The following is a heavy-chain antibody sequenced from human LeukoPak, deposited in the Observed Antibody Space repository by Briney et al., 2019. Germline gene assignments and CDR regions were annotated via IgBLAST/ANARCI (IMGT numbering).Heavy chain of an antibody. CDR2: INPNSGGT. D-gene: IGHD1-1*01. V-gene: IGHV1-2*02. J-gene: IGHJ6*02. Sequence: ASVKVSCKACGYTFTGYYMHWVRQAPGQGLEWMGWINPNSGGTNYAQKFQGRVTMTRDTSISTAYMELSRLRSDDTAVYYCARADWNDALTYYYYGMDVWGQGTTVTVSS. CDR1: GYTFTGYY. CDR3: ARADWNDALTYYYYGMDV.